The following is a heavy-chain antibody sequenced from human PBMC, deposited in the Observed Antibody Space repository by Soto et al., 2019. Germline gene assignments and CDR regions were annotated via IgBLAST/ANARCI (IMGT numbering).Heavy chain of an antibody. J-gene: IGHJ5*02. CDR3: AREXGGDCSGGSCYLNWFDP. V-gene: IGHV1-2*02. CDR1: GYTFTGYY. CDR2: INPNSGGT. Sequence: GASVKVSCKASGYTFTGYYMHWVRQAPGQGLEWMGWINPNSGGTNYAQKFQGRVTMTRDTSISTAYMELSRLRSDDTAVYYCAREXGGDCSGGSCYLNWFDPWGPGTLVTVS. D-gene: IGHD2-15*01.